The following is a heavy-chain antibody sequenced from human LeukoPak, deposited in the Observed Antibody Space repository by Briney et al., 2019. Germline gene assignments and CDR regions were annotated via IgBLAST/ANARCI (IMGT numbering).Heavy chain of an antibody. CDR2: IYYSGST. CDR3: ARHAKHGYNWNDVSDY. V-gene: IGHV4-39*01. Sequence: SSETLSLTCTVSGGSISSSSYYWGWIRQPPGKGLEWIGSIYYSGSTYYNPSLKSRVTISVDTSKNQFSLKLSSVTAADTAVYYCARHAKHGYNWNDVSDYWGQGTLVTVSS. CDR1: GGSISSSSYY. D-gene: IGHD1-20*01. J-gene: IGHJ4*02.